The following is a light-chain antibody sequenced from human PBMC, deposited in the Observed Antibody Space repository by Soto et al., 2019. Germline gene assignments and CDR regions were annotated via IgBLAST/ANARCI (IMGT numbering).Light chain of an antibody. J-gene: IGLJ1*01. CDR3: CSYTTTTSRV. V-gene: IGLV2-14*03. Sequence: QSVLTQPASVSGSPGQSITISCTGTSSDVGHYNYVSWYQQHPGNAPKLVIYDVSIRASGVSDRFSGSKSDNTASLTISGLQAEDEADYYCCSYTTTTSRVFGTGTKVTVL. CDR1: SSDVGHYNY. CDR2: DVS.